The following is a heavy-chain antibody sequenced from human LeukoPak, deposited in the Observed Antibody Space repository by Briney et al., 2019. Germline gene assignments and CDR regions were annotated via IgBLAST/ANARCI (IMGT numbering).Heavy chain of an antibody. CDR3: ARHGIVDSSRKYYFDY. Sequence: SETLSLTCTVSGGSISSYYWSWIRQPARKGLEWIGLIYTSGSTNYNPSLKSRVTMSVDTSKNQFSLKLSSVTAADTAVYYCARHGIVDSSRKYYFDYWGQGTLVSVSS. CDR1: GGSISSYY. D-gene: IGHD6-13*01. CDR2: IYTSGST. V-gene: IGHV4-4*07. J-gene: IGHJ4*02.